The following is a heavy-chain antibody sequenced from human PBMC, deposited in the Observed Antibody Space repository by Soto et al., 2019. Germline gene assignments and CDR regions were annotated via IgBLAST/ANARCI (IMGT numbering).Heavy chain of an antibody. CDR2: VYYRGST. J-gene: IGHJ4*02. V-gene: IGHV4-39*01. D-gene: IGHD4-17*01. Sequence: QLHLQESGPGLVKPSETLSLTCTVSGGSISSSSYYWGWIRQPPGKELEWIGSVYYRGSTYHSPSLKSRVTISVDTSKNQFSLKLSSVTAADTAVYYCARLIDTVTTYGFDYWGQGTLVTVSS. CDR1: GGSISSSSYY. CDR3: ARLIDTVTTYGFDY.